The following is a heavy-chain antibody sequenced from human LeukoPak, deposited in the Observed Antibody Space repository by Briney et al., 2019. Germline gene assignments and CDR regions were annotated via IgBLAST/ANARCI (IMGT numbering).Heavy chain of an antibody. Sequence: SETLSLTCTVSGYSTSSGYYWGWIRQPPGKGLEWIGSIYHSGSTYYNPSLKSRVTISVDTSKNQFSLKLSSVTAADTAVYYCARFRRAGGWSYFDYWGQGTLVTVSS. CDR1: GYSTSSGYY. V-gene: IGHV4-38-2*02. CDR3: ARFRRAGGWSYFDY. CDR2: IYHSGST. D-gene: IGHD6-19*01. J-gene: IGHJ4*02.